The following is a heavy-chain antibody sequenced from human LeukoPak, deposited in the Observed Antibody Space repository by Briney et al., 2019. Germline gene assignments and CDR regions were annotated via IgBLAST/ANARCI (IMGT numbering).Heavy chain of an antibody. J-gene: IGHJ4*02. CDR1: GGSISSSSYS. V-gene: IGHV4-39*01. D-gene: IGHD3-22*01. CDR2: IYYSGST. Sequence: SETLSLTCTASGGSISSSSYSWGWIRQPPGKGLEWIGSIYYSGSTYYNPSLKSRVTISVDTSKNQFSLKLSSVTAADTAVYYCARLGYYYDSSGYYVEQHFDYWGQGTLVTVSS. CDR3: ARLGYYYDSSGYYVEQHFDY.